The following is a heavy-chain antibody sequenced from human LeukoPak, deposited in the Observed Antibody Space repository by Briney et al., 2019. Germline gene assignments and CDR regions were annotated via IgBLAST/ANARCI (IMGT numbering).Heavy chain of an antibody. CDR3: SRATGSWRPFDY. Sequence: SETLSLTCTVSGGSISSYSWSWIRQPPGKGLEWIGYIYYSGSTNYNPSLKSRLTISVDTSKNQFSLKLTSVTAADTAVYYCSRATGSWRPFDYWGQGALVTVSS. CDR2: IYYSGST. CDR1: GGSISSYS. D-gene: IGHD6-13*01. V-gene: IGHV4-59*01. J-gene: IGHJ4*02.